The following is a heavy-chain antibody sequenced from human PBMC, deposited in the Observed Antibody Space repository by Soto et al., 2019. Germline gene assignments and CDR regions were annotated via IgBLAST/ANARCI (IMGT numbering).Heavy chain of an antibody. D-gene: IGHD6-25*01. CDR1: GYIFTTYG. J-gene: IGHJ4*02. CDR2: ISPYNGNT. Sequence: QVQLVQSGAEVKEPGASVKVSCKASGYIFTTYGISWVRQAPGQGPEWMGWISPYNGNTNYAQKLQGRVTMTTDTSTSTAYMEVRSLSTDDTAGDYCARVAPQSAHFDYWGQGTLVTVSS. CDR3: ARVAPQSAHFDY. V-gene: IGHV1-18*01.